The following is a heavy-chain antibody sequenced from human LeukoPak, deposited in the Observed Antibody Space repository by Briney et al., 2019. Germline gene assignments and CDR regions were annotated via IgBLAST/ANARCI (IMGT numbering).Heavy chain of an antibody. Sequence: GGSLRLSCAASGSTFSSYAMHWVRQAPGKGLEWVAVISYDGSNKYYADSVKGRFTISRDNSKNTLYLQMNSLRAEDTAVYYCARDQNGMDVWGQGTTVTVPS. CDR2: ISYDGSNK. V-gene: IGHV3-30*04. CDR3: ARDQNGMDV. J-gene: IGHJ6*02. CDR1: GSTFSSYA.